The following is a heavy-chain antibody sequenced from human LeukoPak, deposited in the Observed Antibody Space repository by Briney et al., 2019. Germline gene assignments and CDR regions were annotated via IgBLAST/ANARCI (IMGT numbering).Heavy chain of an antibody. CDR3: ARDVSPTISAYPYFDL. J-gene: IGHJ2*01. CDR1: GGTFSSYA. D-gene: IGHD4/OR15-4a*01. V-gene: IGHV1-69*05. Sequence: SVKVSCKXSGGTFSSYAISWVRQAPGQGLEWMGGIIPIFSTANYAQKFQGRVTITTDESTSTAYMELSSLRSEDTAVYYCARDVSPTISAYPYFDLWGRGTLVTVSS. CDR2: IIPIFSTA.